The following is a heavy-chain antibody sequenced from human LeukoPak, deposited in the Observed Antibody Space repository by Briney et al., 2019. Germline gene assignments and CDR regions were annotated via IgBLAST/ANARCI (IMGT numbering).Heavy chain of an antibody. CDR3: ARDAASGNNWFDP. V-gene: IGHV3-48*01. J-gene: IGHJ5*02. Sequence: GGSLRLSCAASGFTFSSYSMNWVRQAPGKGLEWVSYISPSSSSMYYADSVKGRFTISRDNARNSLYLQMNSLSTEDTALYYCARDAASGNNWFDPWGQGTLVTVSS. CDR1: GFTFSSYS. CDR2: ISPSSSSM. D-gene: IGHD3-3*01.